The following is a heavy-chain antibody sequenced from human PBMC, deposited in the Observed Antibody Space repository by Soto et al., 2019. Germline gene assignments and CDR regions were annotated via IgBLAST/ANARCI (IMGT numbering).Heavy chain of an antibody. CDR2: VYPGDSDT. CDR1: GYTFTSYW. CDR3: ARPYCSGGSCYSDAFDV. D-gene: IGHD2-15*01. Sequence: GESLKISCKASGYTFTSYWIGWVRQMPEKGLEWMGIVYPGDSDTRYSPSFQGQVTISVDKSISTAYLQWSRLKASDSAIYYCARPYCSGGSCYSDAFDVWGQGTMVTVSS. J-gene: IGHJ3*01. V-gene: IGHV5-51*01.